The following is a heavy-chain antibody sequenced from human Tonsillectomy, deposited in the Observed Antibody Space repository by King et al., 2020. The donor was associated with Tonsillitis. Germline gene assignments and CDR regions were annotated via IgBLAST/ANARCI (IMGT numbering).Heavy chain of an antibody. CDR2: ISWNSGSI. Sequence: VQLVESGGGLVQPGRSLRLSCAASGFTFDDYAMHWVRQAPGKGLEWVSGISWNSGSIGYADSVKGRFTISRDNAKNSLYLQMNSLRAEDTALYYCAEDLRNPSGVYWGQGTLVTVSS. V-gene: IGHV3-9*01. J-gene: IGHJ4*02. CDR1: GFTFDDYA. D-gene: IGHD1-14*01. CDR3: AEDLRNPSGVY.